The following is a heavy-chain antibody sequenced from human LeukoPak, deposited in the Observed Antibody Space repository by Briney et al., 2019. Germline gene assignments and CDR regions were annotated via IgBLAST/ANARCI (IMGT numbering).Heavy chain of an antibody. Sequence: SQTPSLTCTVSGCSISSGSYYWSWIRQPAGKGLEWIGRIYTSGSTNYNPSLKRRFTISVDPSKNQFSLKLSSVTAADTAVYYCARGFGVVVAAIDYWGQGTLVTVSS. CDR1: GCSISSGSYY. CDR3: ARGFGVVVAAIDY. D-gene: IGHD2-15*01. J-gene: IGHJ4*02. CDR2: IYTSGST. V-gene: IGHV4-61*02.